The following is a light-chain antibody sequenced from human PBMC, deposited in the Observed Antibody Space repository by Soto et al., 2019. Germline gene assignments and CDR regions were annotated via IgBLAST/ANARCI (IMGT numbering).Light chain of an antibody. V-gene: IGLV2-8*01. CDR2: EVN. J-gene: IGLJ1*01. Sequence: QSVLAQPASVSGSPGQSTIISCTGTSSDVGGYNCVSWYQQYPGKVPKLMISEVNKRPSGVPDRFSGSKSGNTASLTVTGLQAEDEADYYCSSCGDNDIYVFGTGTKLTVL. CDR1: SSDVGGYNC. CDR3: SSCGDNDIYV.